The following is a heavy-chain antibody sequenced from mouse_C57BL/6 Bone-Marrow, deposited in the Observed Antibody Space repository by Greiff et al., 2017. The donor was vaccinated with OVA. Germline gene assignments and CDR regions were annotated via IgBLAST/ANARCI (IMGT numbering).Heavy chain of an antibody. D-gene: IGHD1-1*01. J-gene: IGHJ1*03. Sequence: EVKLVESGGGLVQPGGSLSLSCAASGFTFTDYYMSWVRQPPGKALEWLGFIRNKANGYTTEYSASVKGRFTISRDNSQSILYLQMNALRAEDSATYYCASLCGSSPYWYFDVWGTGTTVTVSS. CDR2: IRNKANGYTT. CDR3: ASLCGSSPYWYFDV. CDR1: GFTFTDYY. V-gene: IGHV7-3*01.